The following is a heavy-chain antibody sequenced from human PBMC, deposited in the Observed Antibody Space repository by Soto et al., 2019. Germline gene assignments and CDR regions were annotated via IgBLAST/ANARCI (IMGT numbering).Heavy chain of an antibody. V-gene: IGHV3-33*01. CDR3: ARGGDSGSYLNY. CDR2: IWYDGSNK. CDR1: GFTFSSYG. J-gene: IGHJ4*02. D-gene: IGHD1-26*01. Sequence: GGSLRLSCAASGFTFSSYGMHWVRQAPGKGLEWVAVIWYDGSNKYYADSVKGRFTISRDNSKNTLYLQMNSLRAEDTAVYYCARGGDSGSYLNYWGQGTLVTVSS.